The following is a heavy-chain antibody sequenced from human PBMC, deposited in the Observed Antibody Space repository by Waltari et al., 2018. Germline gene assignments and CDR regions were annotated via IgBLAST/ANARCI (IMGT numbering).Heavy chain of an antibody. J-gene: IGHJ4*02. CDR3: ARVARVVITLDFDY. V-gene: IGHV1-18*01. D-gene: IGHD3-22*01. CDR2: ISAYNGNT. Sequence: QVQLVQSGAEVKKPGASVKVSCTASGYTFTSYGISWVRQAPGQGLEWMGWISAYNGNTNYAKRLQGRVTMTTDTSTSTAYMELMSLRSDDTAVYYCARVARVVITLDFDYWGQGTLVTVSS. CDR1: GYTFTSYG.